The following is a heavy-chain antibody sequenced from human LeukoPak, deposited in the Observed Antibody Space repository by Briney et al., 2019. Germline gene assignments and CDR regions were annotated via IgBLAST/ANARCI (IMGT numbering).Heavy chain of an antibody. V-gene: IGHV3-11*06. CDR2: ISSSSSYT. Sequence: MTGGSLRLSCAASGFTFSDYYMSWIRQAPGKGLEWVSYISSSSSYTNYADSVKGRFTISRDNAKNSLYLQMNSLRAEDTAVYYCARVDCSGGSCYYPYFDYWGRGTLVTVSS. D-gene: IGHD2-15*01. CDR3: ARVDCSGGSCYYPYFDY. CDR1: GFTFSDYY. J-gene: IGHJ4*02.